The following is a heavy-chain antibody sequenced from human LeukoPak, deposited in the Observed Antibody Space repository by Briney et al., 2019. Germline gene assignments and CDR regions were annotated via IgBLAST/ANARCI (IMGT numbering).Heavy chain of an antibody. D-gene: IGHD3-16*01. V-gene: IGHV3-64*01. CDR3: TRSLPYNGMDV. Sequence: PGGSLRLSCAASGFTFSIYAMHWVRQAPGKGLEYVSGISSNGGGTYYANSVKSRFTISRDYSKNTLYLQMGSMRPEDMAVYYCTRSLPYNGMDVWGQGTTVTVSS. CDR1: GFTFSIYA. CDR2: ISSNGGGT. J-gene: IGHJ6*02.